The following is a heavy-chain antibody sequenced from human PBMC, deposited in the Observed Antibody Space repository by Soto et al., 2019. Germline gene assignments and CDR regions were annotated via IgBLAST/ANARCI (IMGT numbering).Heavy chain of an antibody. CDR3: AKKAGYSGYDLFDY. J-gene: IGHJ4*02. CDR1: GFTFSSYV. V-gene: IGHV3-23*01. D-gene: IGHD5-12*01. Sequence: EVQLLESGGGLVQPGGSLRLSCAASGFTFSSYVMSWVRQAPGKGLEWVSAVSTSGGSTFYAGSVKGRFAISRDNSKNTLYLKMNSLRAEDTAVYCCAKKAGYSGYDLFDYWGQGTLVTVSS. CDR2: VSTSGGST.